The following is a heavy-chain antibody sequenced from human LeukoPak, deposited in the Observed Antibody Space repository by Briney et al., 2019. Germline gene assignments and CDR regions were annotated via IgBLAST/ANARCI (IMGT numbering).Heavy chain of an antibody. J-gene: IGHJ6*02. CDR1: GFTFSSYA. CDR2: ISSNGGST. Sequence: GGSLRLSCSASGFTFSSYAMHWVRQAPGKGLEYVSAISSNGGSTYYADSVKGRFTISRDNSKNTLYLQMNSLRAEDTAVYYCASLQGSYYDSSGYYNYYYGMDVRGQGTTVTVSS. CDR3: ASLQGSYYDSSGYYNYYYGMDV. V-gene: IGHV3-64*04. D-gene: IGHD3-22*01.